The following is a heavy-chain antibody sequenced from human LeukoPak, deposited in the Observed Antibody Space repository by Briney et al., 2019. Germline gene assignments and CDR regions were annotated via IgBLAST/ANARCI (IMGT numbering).Heavy chain of an antibody. CDR2: IKQDGSQT. CDR1: GFTFSRYW. V-gene: IGHV3-7*01. D-gene: IGHD6-6*01. Sequence: GGSLRLSCAASGFTFSRYWLTWVRQAPGRGLEWVANIKQDGSQTYHVDTLKGRFTISRDNAKNSLFLHMNSLRVEDTAVYYCARIGYSSSSLDYWGRGTLLTVSS. J-gene: IGHJ4*02. CDR3: ARIGYSSSSLDY.